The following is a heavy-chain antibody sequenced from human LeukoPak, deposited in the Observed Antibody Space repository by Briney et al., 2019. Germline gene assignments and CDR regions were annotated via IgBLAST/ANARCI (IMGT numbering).Heavy chain of an antibody. CDR1: GFTFSSYA. Sequence: GGSLRLSCAASGFTFSSYAMSWVRQAPRKGLEWVSAISGSGGSTYYADSVKGRFTISRDNSKNTLYLQMNSLRAEDTAVYYCAKDIRSTYYAKPYYFDYWGQGALVTVSS. J-gene: IGHJ4*02. V-gene: IGHV3-23*01. CDR2: ISGSGGST. D-gene: IGHD3-10*01. CDR3: AKDIRSTYYAKPYYFDY.